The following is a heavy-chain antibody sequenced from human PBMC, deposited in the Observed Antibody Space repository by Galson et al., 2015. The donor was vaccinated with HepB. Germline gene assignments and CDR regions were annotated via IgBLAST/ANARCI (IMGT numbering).Heavy chain of an antibody. J-gene: IGHJ4*02. CDR3: AKTKEASMVQYYFDY. V-gene: IGHV3-23*01. D-gene: IGHD3-10*01. CDR1: GFTFSSYA. Sequence: SLRLSCAASGFTFSSYAMSWVRQAPGKGLEWVSAISGSGGSTYYADSVKGRFTISRDNSKNTLYLQMNSLRAEDTAVYYCAKTKEASMVQYYFDYWGQGTLVTVSS. CDR2: ISGSGGST.